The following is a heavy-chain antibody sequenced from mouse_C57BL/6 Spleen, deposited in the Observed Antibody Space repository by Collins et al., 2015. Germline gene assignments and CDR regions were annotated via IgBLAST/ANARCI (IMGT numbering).Heavy chain of an antibody. V-gene: IGHV1-15*01. Sequence: QVQLQQSGAELVRPGASVTLSCKASGYTFTDYEMHWVKQTPVHGLEWIGAIDPETVITAYNQKFQGKATITADTSSNTAYLQLSSLTSEDTAVYYCTPGFAYWGQGTLVTVSA. CDR1: GYTFTDYE. CDR3: TPGFAY. CDR2: IDPETVIT. J-gene: IGHJ3*01.